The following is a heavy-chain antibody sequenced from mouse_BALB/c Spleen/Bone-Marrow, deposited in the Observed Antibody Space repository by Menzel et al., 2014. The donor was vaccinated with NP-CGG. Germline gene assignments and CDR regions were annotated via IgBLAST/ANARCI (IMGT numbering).Heavy chain of an antibody. CDR2: IDPANGNT. D-gene: IGHD1-1*01. J-gene: IGHJ4*01. V-gene: IGHV14-3*02. CDR3: ARYRYYGSSGWDY. CDR1: GFNIKDTY. Sequence: EVQLQQSGAELVKPGASVKLSCTASGFNIKDTYIHWVKQRPEQGLEWIGRIDPANGNTKYDPKFQGKATITADTSSNTAYLHLSSLTSEDTAVYYCARYRYYGSSGWDYWGQGTSVTSPQ.